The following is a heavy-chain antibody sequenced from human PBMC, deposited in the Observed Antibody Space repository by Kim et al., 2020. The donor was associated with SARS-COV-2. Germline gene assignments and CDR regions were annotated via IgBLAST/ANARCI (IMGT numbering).Heavy chain of an antibody. CDR3: ARGIVVVVAATPFFDY. D-gene: IGHD2-15*01. CDR1: GFTFSSYE. CDR2: ISSSGSTI. J-gene: IGHJ4*02. Sequence: GGSLRLSCAASGFTFSSYEMNWVRQAPGKGLEWVSYISSSGSTIYYADSVKGRFTISRDNAKNSLYLQMNSLRAEDTAVYYCARGIVVVVAATPFFDYWGQGTLVTVSS. V-gene: IGHV3-48*03.